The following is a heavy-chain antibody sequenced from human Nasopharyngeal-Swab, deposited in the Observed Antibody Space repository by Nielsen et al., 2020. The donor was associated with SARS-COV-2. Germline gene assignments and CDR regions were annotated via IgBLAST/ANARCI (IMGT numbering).Heavy chain of an antibody. CDR1: GGTFSSYA. Sequence: SVKVSCKASGGTFSSYAISWLRQAPGQGLEWMGGIIPILGIANYAQKFQGRVTITADKSTSTAYMELSSLRSEDTAVYYCSRAMATVGAVYYYGMDVWGQGTTVTVSS. D-gene: IGHD4-23*01. J-gene: IGHJ6*02. V-gene: IGHV1-69*10. CDR3: SRAMATVGAVYYYGMDV. CDR2: IIPILGIA.